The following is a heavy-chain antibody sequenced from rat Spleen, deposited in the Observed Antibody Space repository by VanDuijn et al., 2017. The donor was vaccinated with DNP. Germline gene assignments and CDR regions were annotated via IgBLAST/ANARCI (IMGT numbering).Heavy chain of an antibody. CDR1: GFNLSNYD. D-gene: IGHD1-2*01. CDR3: ARAYSSDMYWYFDF. J-gene: IGHJ1*01. Sequence: EVQLVESGGGSVQPGRSLKVSCAVSGFNLSNYDMAWVRQAPTKGLEWVESISTSGGTTYYRDSVKGRFTVYRDNAKSSLYLQMDSLRSEDTATYYCARAYSSDMYWYFDFWGPGTMVTVSS. V-gene: IGHV5-25*01. CDR2: ISTSGGTT.